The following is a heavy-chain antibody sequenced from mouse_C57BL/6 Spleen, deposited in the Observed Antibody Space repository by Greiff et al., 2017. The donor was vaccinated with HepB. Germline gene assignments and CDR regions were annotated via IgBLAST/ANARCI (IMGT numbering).Heavy chain of an antibody. Sequence: QVQLKESGAELVRPGTSVKVSCKASGYAFTNYLIEWVKQRPGQGLEWIGVINPGSGGTNYNEKFKGKATLTADKSSSTAYMQLSSLTSEDSAVYFGARESGYGSSYGAMDYWGQGTSVTVSS. J-gene: IGHJ4*01. CDR3: ARESGYGSSYGAMDY. V-gene: IGHV1-54*01. D-gene: IGHD1-1*01. CDR1: GYAFTNYL. CDR2: INPGSGGT.